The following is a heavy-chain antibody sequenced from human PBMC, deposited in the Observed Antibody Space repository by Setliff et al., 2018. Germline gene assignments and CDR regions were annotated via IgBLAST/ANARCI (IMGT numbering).Heavy chain of an antibody. Sequence: PSETLSLTCNVSGASVSSHYWDWIRQPPGKGLEWIGRIYTSGDTNYNPSLKSRLTMSVDTSKNQISLKLSSVTAADTAVYYCARDRVVVGAGRRGYYFDYWGQGTLVTVSS. CDR2: IYTSGDT. CDR1: GASVSSHY. CDR3: ARDRVVVGAGRRGYYFDY. J-gene: IGHJ4*02. V-gene: IGHV4-4*07. D-gene: IGHD2-15*01.